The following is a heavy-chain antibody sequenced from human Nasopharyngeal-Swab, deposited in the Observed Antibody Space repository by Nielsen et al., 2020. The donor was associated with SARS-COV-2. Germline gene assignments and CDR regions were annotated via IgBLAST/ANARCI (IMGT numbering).Heavy chain of an antibody. CDR2: IIPNLGIA. Sequence: SVKVSCKASGGTFSSYAISWVRQAPGQGLEWMGRIIPNLGIANYAQKFQGRVTMTTDTSTSTAYMELRSLRSDDTAVYYCARYLLGYSSGWYYFDYWGQGTLVTVSS. CDR3: ARYLLGYSSGWYYFDY. D-gene: IGHD6-19*01. V-gene: IGHV1-69*04. J-gene: IGHJ4*02. CDR1: GGTFSSYA.